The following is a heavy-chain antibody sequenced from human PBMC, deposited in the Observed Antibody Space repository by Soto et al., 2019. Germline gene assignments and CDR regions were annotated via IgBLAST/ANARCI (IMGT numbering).Heavy chain of an antibody. CDR2: FYWDDDK. CDR3: AHSPKGRLQYYFDY. D-gene: IGHD4-4*01. V-gene: IGHV2-5*02. CDR1: GFSLDTNRVG. Sequence: QITLKESGPTLVKPTQTLTLTCTFSGFSLDTNRVGVGWIRQPPGKALELLALFYWDDDKHYSPSLNNRLTITKDTSKNQVVLTMTNMDPVDTATYFCAHSPKGRLQYYFDYWGQGAPVTVSS. J-gene: IGHJ4*02.